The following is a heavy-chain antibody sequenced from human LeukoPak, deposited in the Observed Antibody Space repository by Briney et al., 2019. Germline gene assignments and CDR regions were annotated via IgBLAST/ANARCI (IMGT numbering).Heavy chain of an antibody. J-gene: IGHJ5*02. CDR3: ARGSVLRYFDWLLTSGFDA. D-gene: IGHD3-9*01. Sequence: VASVKVSCKASGYTFTGYYMHWVRQAPGQGLEWMGWINPNSGGTNYAQKFQGRVTMTRDTSISTAYMELSRLRSDDTAVYYCARGSVLRYFDWLLTSGFDAWGQGTLVTVSS. CDR1: GYTFTGYY. V-gene: IGHV1-2*02. CDR2: INPNSGGT.